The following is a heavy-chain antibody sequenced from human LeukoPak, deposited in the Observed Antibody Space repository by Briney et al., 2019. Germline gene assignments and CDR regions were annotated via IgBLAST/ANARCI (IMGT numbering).Heavy chain of an antibody. Sequence: SETLSLTCTVSGGSISSSSYYWGWIRQPPGKGLEWIGNIYYSGTTYYNPSLKSRVTISVDTPKYQFSLELSSVTAADTAVYYCARWAGSGSSYWGQGTLVTVSS. J-gene: IGHJ4*01. V-gene: IGHV4-39*01. CDR3: ARWAGSGSSY. CDR1: GGSISSSSYY. CDR2: IYYSGTT. D-gene: IGHD3-10*01.